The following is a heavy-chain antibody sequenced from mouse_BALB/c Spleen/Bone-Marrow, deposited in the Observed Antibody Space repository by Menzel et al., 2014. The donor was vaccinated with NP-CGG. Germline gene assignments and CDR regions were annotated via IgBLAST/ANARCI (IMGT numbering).Heavy chain of an antibody. CDR1: GFSLTSYG. J-gene: IGHJ2*01. Sequence: VQLVESGPSLVQPSQSLSITCTVSGFSLTSYGVHWVRQSPGKGLEWLGVIWRGGSTDYNAAFMSRLSITKDNSRSQVFFKMNSLQADDTAIYYCAKRGNYGYFDYWGQGTTLTVSS. CDR2: IWRGGST. D-gene: IGHD2-1*01. CDR3: AKRGNYGYFDY. V-gene: IGHV2-5-1*01.